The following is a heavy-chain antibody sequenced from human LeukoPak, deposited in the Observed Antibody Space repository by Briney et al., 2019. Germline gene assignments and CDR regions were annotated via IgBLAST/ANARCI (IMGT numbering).Heavy chain of an antibody. V-gene: IGHV4-34*01. CDR1: GGSLSGYY. Sequence: SETLSLTCAVYGGSLSGYYWSWIRQPPGKGLEWIGEINHSGNTNYNPSLKSRVTMSVDTSKNHFYLELNSVTAADTAVYYCARQGSGSSYYYYTFPYWGQGTLVTVPS. D-gene: IGHD1-26*01. CDR2: INHSGNT. CDR3: ARQGSGSSYYYYTFPY. J-gene: IGHJ4*02.